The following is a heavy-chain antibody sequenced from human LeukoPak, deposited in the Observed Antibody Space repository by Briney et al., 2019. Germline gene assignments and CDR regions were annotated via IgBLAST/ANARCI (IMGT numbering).Heavy chain of an antibody. J-gene: IGHJ6*03. CDR1: GYTFTGYY. Sequence: ASVKVSCKASGYTFTGYYMHWVRQAPGQGLEWMGWIDPNSGGTNYAQKFQGRVTMTRDTSISTAYMELSRLRSDDTAVYYCARTEYHYYYMDVWGKGTTVTVSS. V-gene: IGHV1-2*02. CDR2: IDPNSGGT. CDR3: ARTEYHYYYMDV.